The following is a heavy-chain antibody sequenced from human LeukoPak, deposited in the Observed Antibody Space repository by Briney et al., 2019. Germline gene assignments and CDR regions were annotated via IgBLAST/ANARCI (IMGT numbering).Heavy chain of an antibody. CDR2: ISSSSSYI. D-gene: IGHD5-24*01. CDR1: GFTFSSYS. J-gene: IGHJ4*02. CDR3: ARGRDGYNLDFDY. Sequence: PGGSLRLSCAASGFTFSSYSMNWVRQAPGKGLEWVSSISSSSSYIYYADSVKGRFTISRDNAKNSLYLQMNSLRAEDTAVYYCARGRDGYNLDFDYWGQGTLVTVSS. V-gene: IGHV3-21*01.